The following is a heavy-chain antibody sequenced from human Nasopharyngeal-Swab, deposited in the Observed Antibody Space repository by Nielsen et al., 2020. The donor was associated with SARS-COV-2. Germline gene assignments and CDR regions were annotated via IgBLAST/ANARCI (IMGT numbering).Heavy chain of an antibody. Sequence: GESLKISCAASGFTFSSYAMSWVRQAPGKGLEWVSGIRASGGSRHYADSVKGRFTISRDNSKNTLYLQMNSPRAEDTAVYYCAKYTTMIVVEGYFDYWGQGTLVTVSS. V-gene: IGHV3-23*01. J-gene: IGHJ4*02. CDR3: AKYTTMIVVEGYFDY. CDR1: GFTFSSYA. CDR2: IRASGGSR. D-gene: IGHD3-22*01.